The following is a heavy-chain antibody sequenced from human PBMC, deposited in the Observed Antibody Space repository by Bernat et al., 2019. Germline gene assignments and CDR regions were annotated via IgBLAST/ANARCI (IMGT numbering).Heavy chain of an antibody. V-gene: IGHV3-74*03. CDR2: IRSDGSSA. CDR1: GFLISSYW. J-gene: IGHJ5*02. Sequence: EEQLVEYGGGLIQAGGSLRLSCRASGFLISSYWMHWVRLVPGKGLQWVSRIRSDGSSATYADFVQGRFSISRNNVKNTLYLQMDGLRGEDTATYFCARQKSNWGVHWLDPWGQGTRVTVTS. CDR3: ARQKSNWGVHWLDP. D-gene: IGHD7-27*01.